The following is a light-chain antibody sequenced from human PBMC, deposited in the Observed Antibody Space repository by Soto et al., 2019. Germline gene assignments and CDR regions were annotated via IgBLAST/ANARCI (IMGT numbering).Light chain of an antibody. J-gene: IGKJ1*01. V-gene: IGKV3-20*01. Sequence: IILKQSPVTXSLKKKERATRSFRASQSVSSYFAWYKQPTGKXPXXXIYDAYNSATGIPNSISGSGYATDLPPTICRLENEDSAVYYCLQYCSSGTVGQGTKVDI. CDR2: DAY. CDR1: QSVSSY. CDR3: LQYCSSGT.